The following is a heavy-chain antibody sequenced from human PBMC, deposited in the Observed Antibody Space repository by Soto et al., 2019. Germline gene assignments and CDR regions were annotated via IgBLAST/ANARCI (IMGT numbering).Heavy chain of an antibody. CDR2: ISGSGGST. J-gene: IGHJ3*02. CDR1: GFTFSSYA. Sequence: PGGSLRLSCAASGFTFSSYAMSWVRQAPGKGLEWVSAISGSGGSTYYADSVKGRFTISRDNSKNTLYLQMNSLRAEDTAVYYCAKDLYSSSSGRTFDDFDIWGQGTMVTVSS. V-gene: IGHV3-23*01. CDR3: AKDLYSSSSGRTFDDFDI. D-gene: IGHD6-6*01.